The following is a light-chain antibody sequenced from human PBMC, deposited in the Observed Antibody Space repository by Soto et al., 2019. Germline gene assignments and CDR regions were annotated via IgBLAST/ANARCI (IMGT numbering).Light chain of an antibody. CDR3: QQRHNWPIT. CDR1: QSFTSRS. V-gene: IGKV3-11*01. CDR2: DAS. Sequence: EIVLTQSPGTLSLSPGERATLSCRASQSFTSRSLAWYQQKPGQSPRLLIYDASHRATGVPARFSGSGSGTDFTLTISGLEPADLGVYYCQQRHNWPITFGQGTRLEIK. J-gene: IGKJ5*01.